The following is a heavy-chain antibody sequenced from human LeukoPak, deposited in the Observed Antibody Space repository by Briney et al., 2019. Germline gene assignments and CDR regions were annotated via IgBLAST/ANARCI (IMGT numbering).Heavy chain of an antibody. Sequence: SETLSLTCAVYGGSFSGYYWSWIRQPPGKGLKWIGEINHSGSTNYNPSLKSRVTISVDTSKNQFSLKVSSVTAADTAVYHCARGGYSNYQPLDYWGQGTLVTVSS. CDR3: ARGGYSNYQPLDY. V-gene: IGHV4-34*01. CDR2: INHSGST. D-gene: IGHD4-4*01. J-gene: IGHJ4*02. CDR1: GGSFSGYY.